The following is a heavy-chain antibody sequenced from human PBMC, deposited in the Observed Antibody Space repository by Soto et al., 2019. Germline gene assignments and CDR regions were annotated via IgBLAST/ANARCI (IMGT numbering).Heavy chain of an antibody. CDR3: AKGGSSSWHPAN. V-gene: IGHV3-9*01. CDR2: ISSNSGSI. D-gene: IGHD6-13*01. J-gene: IGHJ4*02. Sequence: EVQLVESGGGLVQPGRSLRLSCAASGFTFDDYAMHWVRQVPGKGLEWVSTISSNSGSIGYADSVKGRFTISRDHAKNSLFLQMTGLRSEDTALYYCAKGGSSSWHPANWGQGTLVTVSS. CDR1: GFTFDDYA.